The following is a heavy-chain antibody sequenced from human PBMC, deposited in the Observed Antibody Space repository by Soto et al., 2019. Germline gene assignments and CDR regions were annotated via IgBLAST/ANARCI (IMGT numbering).Heavy chain of an antibody. CDR3: ARADTSMVFFFDY. D-gene: IGHD5-18*01. CDR2: ISSSSSTI. Sequence: GGXLRLSCAASGFTISSDRMNWVRHASGKGLEWVSDISSSSSTIYYADSVKGRFTISRDNAKNSLYLQMNSLSVEDTAVYYCARADTSMVFFFDYWGQGTLVTVSS. CDR1: GFTISSDR. V-gene: IGHV3-48*01. J-gene: IGHJ4*02.